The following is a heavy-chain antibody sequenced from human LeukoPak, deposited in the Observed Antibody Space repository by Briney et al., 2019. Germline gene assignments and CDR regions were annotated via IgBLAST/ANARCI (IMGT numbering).Heavy chain of an antibody. V-gene: IGHV4-4*09. CDR3: ARLIPITRTTDYFDY. J-gene: IGHJ4*02. Sequence: SETLSLTCNVSGASISSHYWSLIRQPPGKGLEYIGYISTSGSTNYNPSLKSRVTISVDTSKNQFSLKLRSVTAADTAIYYCARLIPITRTTDYFDYWGQGALVTVSS. CDR1: GASISSHY. D-gene: IGHD1-7*01. CDR2: ISTSGST.